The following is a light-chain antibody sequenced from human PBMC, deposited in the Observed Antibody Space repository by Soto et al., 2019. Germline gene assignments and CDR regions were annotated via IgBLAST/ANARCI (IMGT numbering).Light chain of an antibody. CDR1: RDISSS. CDR2: AAS. V-gene: IGKV1-27*01. Sequence: DVQMTQSPSSLSASVGDRVTITCRASRDISSSLAWYQQKPGKVPKLLIYAASTLQAGVQSRFSGSGSGTFFTLTINSLQPEDVATYYCQKYNSAPNTLGRWTRLEIK. CDR3: QKYNSAPNT. J-gene: IGKJ2*01.